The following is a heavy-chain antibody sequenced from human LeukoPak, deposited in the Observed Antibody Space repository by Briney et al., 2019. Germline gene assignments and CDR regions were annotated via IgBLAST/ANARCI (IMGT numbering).Heavy chain of an antibody. Sequence: SETLSLTCAVYGGSFSGYYWSWIRQPPGKGLEWIGEINHSGSTNYNPSLKSRVTISVDTSKNQFSLKLSSVTAADTAVYYCARGRIQLWLRYFADKNWFDPWGQGTLVTVSS. CDR3: ARGRIQLWLRYFADKNWFDP. D-gene: IGHD5-18*01. CDR1: GGSFSGYY. V-gene: IGHV4-34*01. CDR2: INHSGST. J-gene: IGHJ5*02.